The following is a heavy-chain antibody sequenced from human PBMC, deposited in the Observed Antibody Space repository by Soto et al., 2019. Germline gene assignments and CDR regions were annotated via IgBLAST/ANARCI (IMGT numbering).Heavy chain of an antibody. CDR1: GGTFSSYA. Sequence: SVKVSCKASGGTFSSYAISWVRQAPGQGLEWMGGIIPIFGTANYAQKFQGRVTITADESTSTAYMELSSLRSEDTAVYYCAGARTPHGRYRSSTSCYYGMDVWGQGTTVTVSS. CDR2: IIPIFGTA. V-gene: IGHV1-69*13. CDR3: AGARTPHGRYRSSTSCYYGMDV. D-gene: IGHD2-2*01. J-gene: IGHJ6*02.